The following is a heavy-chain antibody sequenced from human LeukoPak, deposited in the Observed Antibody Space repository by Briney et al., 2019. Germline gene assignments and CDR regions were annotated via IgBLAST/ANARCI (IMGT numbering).Heavy chain of an antibody. Sequence: KPGGSLRLSCAASGFTFSSYSMNWVRQAPGKGLEWVSSISSSSSYIYYADSVKGRFTISRDNAKNSLYLQMNSLRAEDTAVYYCARDSNWNYVIYYYGMDVWGQGTTVTVSS. J-gene: IGHJ6*02. CDR2: ISSSSSYI. CDR3: ARDSNWNYVIYYYGMDV. CDR1: GFTFSSYS. D-gene: IGHD1-7*01. V-gene: IGHV3-21*01.